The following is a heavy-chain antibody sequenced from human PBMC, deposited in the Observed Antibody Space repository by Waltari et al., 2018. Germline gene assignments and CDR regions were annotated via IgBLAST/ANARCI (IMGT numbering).Heavy chain of an antibody. CDR1: GFTFSSYG. CDR2: LWYDGSNK. J-gene: IGHJ4*02. D-gene: IGHD3-16*02. CDR3: ARDWSHYDYVWGSYRYASSFDY. Sequence: QVQLVESGGGVVQPGRSLRLSCAASGFTFSSYGMHWVRQAPGKGPAWGAVLWYDGSNKYYADSVKGRFTISRDNSKNTLYLQMNSLRAEDTAVYYCARDWSHYDYVWGSYRYASSFDYWGQGTLVTVSS. V-gene: IGHV3-33*01.